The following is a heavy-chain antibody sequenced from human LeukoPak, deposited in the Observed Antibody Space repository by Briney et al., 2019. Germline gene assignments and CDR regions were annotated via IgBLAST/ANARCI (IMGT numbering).Heavy chain of an antibody. Sequence: ASVKVSCKASGYTFTSYEINWERQATGHGLEWMGWMNPNSGDTAYAQKFQGRIAMTRSTSITTAYMELSGLRSDDTAVYYCARGLGSYDSSELTWPMISFWGQGTQVTVSS. D-gene: IGHD3-22*01. J-gene: IGHJ4*02. V-gene: IGHV1-8*01. CDR1: GYTFTSYE. CDR3: ARGLGSYDSSELTWPMISF. CDR2: MNPNSGDT.